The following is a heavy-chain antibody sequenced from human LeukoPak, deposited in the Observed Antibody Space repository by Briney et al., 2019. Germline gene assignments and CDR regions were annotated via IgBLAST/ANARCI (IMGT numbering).Heavy chain of an antibody. J-gene: IGHJ4*02. CDR1: GVTLSNYA. V-gene: IGHV3-23*01. CDR2: ISSSGSGGNT. Sequence: PGGSLRLSCVASGVTLSNYAMSWARQAPGKGLEWVSGISSSGSGGNTYYADSVKGRFTTSRDSSRNTLFLHMNTLRAEDTAIYYCAKEGFDSWGQGTLVTVSS. CDR3: AKEGFDS.